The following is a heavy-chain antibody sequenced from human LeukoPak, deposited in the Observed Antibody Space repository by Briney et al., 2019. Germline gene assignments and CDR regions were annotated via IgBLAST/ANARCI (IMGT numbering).Heavy chain of an antibody. V-gene: IGHV4-34*01. CDR3: ATYSTGFDI. J-gene: IGHJ3*02. D-gene: IGHD6-19*01. Sequence: SATLSLTWAVYGGAFSDYYWTWIRQPPGKGLEWIGEINHRGSTHYNPSLKSRVTISVDTSKKQFSLKLSSVTAADTAVYYCATYSTGFDIWGQGTVVTVSS. CDR1: GGAFSDYY. CDR2: INHRGST.